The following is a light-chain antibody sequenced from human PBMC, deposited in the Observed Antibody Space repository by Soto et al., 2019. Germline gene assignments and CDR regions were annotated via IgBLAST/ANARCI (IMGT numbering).Light chain of an antibody. J-gene: IGKJ2*01. CDR2: GAS. CDR3: QQYGRSPHT. V-gene: IGKV3-20*01. CDR1: QSVSSSY. Sequence: EIVLTQSPGTLSLSPGERATLSCRASQSVSSSYLAWYQHKPGQAPRLLIYGASSRATGIPDRFSGRGSGTDFTLTISRLEPEDFVEYYCQQYGRSPHTFGQGTKLEIK.